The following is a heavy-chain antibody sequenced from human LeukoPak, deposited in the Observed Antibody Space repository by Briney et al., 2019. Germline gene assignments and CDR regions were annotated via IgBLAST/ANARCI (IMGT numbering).Heavy chain of an antibody. D-gene: IGHD4-23*01. Sequence: GGSLRLSCAASGFTFNSYVMHWVRQAPGKGLEWVTFIRSDGCNKYYADSVKGRFTISRDNSKNTLYLQMNSLRAEDTAVYYCAREVNLAYWGQGTLVIVSS. CDR3: AREVNLAY. CDR2: IRSDGCNK. J-gene: IGHJ4*02. CDR1: GFTFNSYV. V-gene: IGHV3-30*02.